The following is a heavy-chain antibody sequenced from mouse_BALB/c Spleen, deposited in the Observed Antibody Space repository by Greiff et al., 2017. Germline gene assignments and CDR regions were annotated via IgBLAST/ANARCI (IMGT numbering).Heavy chain of an antibody. CDR2: ISSGGSYT. J-gene: IGHJ4*01. CDR3: ATITTSLMDY. V-gene: IGHV5-9-4*01. D-gene: IGHD2-4*01. CDR1: GFTFSSYA. Sequence: EAQRVESGGGLVKPGGSLKLSCAASGFTFSSYAMSWVRQSPEKRLEWVAEISSGGSYTYYPDTVTGRFTISRDNAKNTLYLEMSSLRSEDTAMYYCATITTSLMDYWGQGTSVTVSS.